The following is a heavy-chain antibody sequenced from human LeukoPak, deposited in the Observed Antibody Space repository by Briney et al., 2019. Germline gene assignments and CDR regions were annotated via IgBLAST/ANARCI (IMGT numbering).Heavy chain of an antibody. Sequence: GASVKVSCKVSGYTLTELSMHWVRQAPGKGLEWMGGFDPEDGETIYAQKFQGRVTMTEDTSTDTAYMELSSLRSEDTAVYYCATLARFRWFVELRFWGQGTLVTVSS. CDR3: ATLARFRWFVELRF. J-gene: IGHJ4*02. D-gene: IGHD3-10*01. CDR1: GYTLTELS. V-gene: IGHV1-24*01. CDR2: FDPEDGET.